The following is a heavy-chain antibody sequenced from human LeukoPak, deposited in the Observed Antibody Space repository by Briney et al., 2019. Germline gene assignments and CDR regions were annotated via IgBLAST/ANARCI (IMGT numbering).Heavy chain of an antibody. CDR2: INPNSGGT. J-gene: IGHJ6*03. V-gene: IGHV1-2*02. CDR1: GYTFTSYD. D-gene: IGHD1-26*01. Sequence: ASVKVSCKASGYTFTSYDINWVRQATGQGLEWMGWINPNSGGTNYAQKFQGRVTMTRDTSISTAYMELSRLRSDDTAVYYCARTSEYSGSYSNPYYYYYMDVWGKGTTVTVSS. CDR3: ARTSEYSGSYSNPYYYYYMDV.